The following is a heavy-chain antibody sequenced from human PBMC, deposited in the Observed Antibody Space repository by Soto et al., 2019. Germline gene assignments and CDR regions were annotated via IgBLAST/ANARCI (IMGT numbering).Heavy chain of an antibody. Sequence: SETLSLTCTVSGGSIRSGGYYWSWVRQNPRRGLEWIGNIYYSGNTYYNPSLKSRLTISVDTSKNQFSLNLSSVTAADTAVYYCAIDRLIATAGTARHYFGLDVWGQGTLVTVSS. CDR3: AIDRLIATAGTARHYFGLDV. D-gene: IGHD2-21*01. CDR2: IYYSGNT. V-gene: IGHV4-31*03. J-gene: IGHJ6*02. CDR1: GGSIRSGGYY.